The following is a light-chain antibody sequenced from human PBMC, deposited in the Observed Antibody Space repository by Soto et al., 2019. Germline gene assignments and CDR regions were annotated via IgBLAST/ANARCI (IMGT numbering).Light chain of an antibody. CDR3: QQRSDWPLT. J-gene: IGKJ4*01. CDR1: QTVGSSF. CDR2: GAS. Sequence: EIVLTQSPGTLSLSPGERATLSCRASQTVGSSFLAWFQHKPGQAPRLLIYGASTRATGIPDGFSGSGSGTDFTLTISRLEPEDFAAYYCQQRSDWPLTFGGGTKVDIK. V-gene: IGKV3D-20*02.